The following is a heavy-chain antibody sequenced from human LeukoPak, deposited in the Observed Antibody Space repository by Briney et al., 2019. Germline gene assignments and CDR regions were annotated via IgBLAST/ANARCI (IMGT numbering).Heavy chain of an antibody. CDR2: IYYSGST. D-gene: IGHD6-19*01. CDR3: ARRIAVAGTGSFDP. CDR1: GGSISSSSYY. Sequence: PSETLSLTCTVSGGSISSSSYYWGWIRQPPGKGLEWIGSIYYSGSTYYNPSLKSRFTISVDTSKNQFSLKLSSVTAADTAVYYCARRIAVAGTGSFDPWGQGTLVTVSS. V-gene: IGHV4-39*01. J-gene: IGHJ5*02.